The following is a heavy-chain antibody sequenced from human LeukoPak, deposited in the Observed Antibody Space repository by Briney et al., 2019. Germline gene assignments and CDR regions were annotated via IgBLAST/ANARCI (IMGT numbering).Heavy chain of an antibody. CDR2: INHSGST. Sequence: SETLSLTCAVYGGSFSGYYWSWIRQPPGKGLEWIGEINHSGSTNYNPSLKSRVTISVDTSKNQFSLKLSSVTAADTAVYYCARVRLSIAASHFDYWGQGTLVTVSS. D-gene: IGHD6-13*01. CDR1: GGSFSGYY. J-gene: IGHJ4*02. V-gene: IGHV4-34*01. CDR3: ARVRLSIAASHFDY.